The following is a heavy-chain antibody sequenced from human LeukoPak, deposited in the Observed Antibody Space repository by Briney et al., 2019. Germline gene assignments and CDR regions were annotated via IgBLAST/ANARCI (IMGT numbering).Heavy chain of an antibody. CDR2: IGSAGTYI. CDR3: ARDLSSSSLDY. D-gene: IGHD6-6*01. CDR1: GFTFSNYR. J-gene: IGHJ4*02. Sequence: GGALRLSCEVSGFTFSNYRMNWVRQAPGKGLEWVSSIGSAGTYIYYADSVNGRFTISRDNAKNSLYLQMDSLRVEDTALYYCARDLSSSSLDYWGQGTLVTVS. V-gene: IGHV3-21*01.